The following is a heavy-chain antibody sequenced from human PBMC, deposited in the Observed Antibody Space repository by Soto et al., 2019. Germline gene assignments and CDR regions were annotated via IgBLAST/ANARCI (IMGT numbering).Heavy chain of an antibody. CDR3: ARDPARGSSWYNWFDP. Sequence: SETLSLTCTVSGGSISSYYWSWIRQPPGKGLEWIGYIYYSGSTNYNPSLKSRVTISVDTSKNQFSLKLSSVTAADTAVYYCARDPARGSSWYNWFDPWGQGTLVTVSS. V-gene: IGHV4-59*01. CDR2: IYYSGST. CDR1: GGSISSYY. J-gene: IGHJ5*02. D-gene: IGHD6-13*01.